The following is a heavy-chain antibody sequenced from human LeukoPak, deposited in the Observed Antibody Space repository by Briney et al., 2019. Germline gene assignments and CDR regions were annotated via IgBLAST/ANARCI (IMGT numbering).Heavy chain of an antibody. D-gene: IGHD3-16*01. CDR1: GFTFSSYA. CDR3: GKGLYHDYSGIGDY. CDR2: VSASGGNT. Sequence: GGSLILSCAASGFTFSSYAMSWVRQAPGKGLEWVSAVSASGGNTYYADSVKGRFTISRDNSKNTLYLQVNSLRAEDTAVYYCGKGLYHDYSGIGDYWGQGTLVTVSS. V-gene: IGHV3-23*01. J-gene: IGHJ4*02.